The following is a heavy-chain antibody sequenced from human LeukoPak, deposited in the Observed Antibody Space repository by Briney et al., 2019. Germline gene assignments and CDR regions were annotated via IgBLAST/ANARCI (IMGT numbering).Heavy chain of an antibody. CDR2: IIPIFGTA. D-gene: IGHD3-10*01. CDR3: ARTPLTMVRGSRFSYYGMDV. V-gene: IGHV1-69*06. Sequence: GASVKVSCKASGGTFSSYAISWVREAPGEGLEWMGGIIPIFGTANYAQKFQGRVTITADKSTSTAYMELSSLRSDDTAVYYCARTPLTMVRGSRFSYYGMDVWGKGTTVTVSS. CDR1: GGTFSSYA. J-gene: IGHJ6*04.